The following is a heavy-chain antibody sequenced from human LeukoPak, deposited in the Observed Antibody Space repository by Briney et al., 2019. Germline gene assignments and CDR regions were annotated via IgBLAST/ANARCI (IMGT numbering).Heavy chain of an antibody. D-gene: IGHD2-2*01. Sequence: GGSLRLSCAASGFTFSSYEMNWVRQAPGRGLEWVSYISSSGSTIYYADSVKGRFTISRDNSKNTLYLQMNSLRAEDTAVYYCATLGYCSSTSCYYGVFDYWGQGTLVTVSS. CDR2: ISSSGSTI. CDR3: ATLGYCSSTSCYYGVFDY. J-gene: IGHJ4*02. V-gene: IGHV3-48*03. CDR1: GFTFSSYE.